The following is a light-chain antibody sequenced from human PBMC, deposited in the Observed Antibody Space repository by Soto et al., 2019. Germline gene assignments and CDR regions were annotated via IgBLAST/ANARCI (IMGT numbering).Light chain of an antibody. CDR3: QHXXXYPWT. Sequence: DIQMTQSPSTLSASVGDRVTISCRASQSVSTWLAWYQQKPGKAPKVLIYKASSLKSGVPSRFSGSGSGTEFTLTISSLQPDDXXTYYXQHXXXYPWTFGQGTKVEIK. CDR2: KAS. J-gene: IGKJ1*01. CDR1: QSVSTW. V-gene: IGKV1-5*03.